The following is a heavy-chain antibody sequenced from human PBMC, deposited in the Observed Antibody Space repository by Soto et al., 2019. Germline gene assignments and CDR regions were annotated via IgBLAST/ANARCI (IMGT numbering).Heavy chain of an antibody. J-gene: IGHJ4*02. CDR1: GFIFSNNG. CDR3: TIVRVADSALDH. CDR2: MSYDGSDT. V-gene: IGHV3-30*02. D-gene: IGHD3-10*02. Sequence: GGSLRLSCVGSGFIFSNNGMHWVRQTPGKGLEWVAFMSYDGSDTFYADSVKGQFTISRDNSKHTLFLHMSNLRAEDTAMYYCTIVRVADSALDHWGQGTLVTVSS.